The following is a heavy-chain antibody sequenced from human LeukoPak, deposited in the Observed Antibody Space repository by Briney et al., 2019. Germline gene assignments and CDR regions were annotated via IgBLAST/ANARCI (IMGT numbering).Heavy chain of an antibody. J-gene: IGHJ5*02. CDR3: ARDYRKQLVRGNWFDP. V-gene: IGHV1-8*01. CDR2: MNPNSGNT. D-gene: IGHD6-13*01. Sequence: GASVKVSCKASGYTFTSYDINWVRQATGQGLEWMGWMNPNSGNTGYAQKFQGRVTMTRNTSISTAYMELSSLRYEDTAVYYCARDYRKQLVRGNWFDPWGQGTLVTVSS. CDR1: GYTFTSYD.